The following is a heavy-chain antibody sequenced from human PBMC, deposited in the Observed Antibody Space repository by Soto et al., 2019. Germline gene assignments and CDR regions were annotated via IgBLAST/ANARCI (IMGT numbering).Heavy chain of an antibody. Sequence: GGSLRLSCAASGFTFSSYGMHWVRQAPGKGLEWVAVISYDGSNKYYADSVKGRFTISRDNSKNTLYLQMNSLRAEDTAVYYCAKEGYSSSWYDLAFDIWGQGTMVTVSS. J-gene: IGHJ3*02. CDR2: ISYDGSNK. V-gene: IGHV3-30*18. D-gene: IGHD6-13*01. CDR3: AKEGYSSSWYDLAFDI. CDR1: GFTFSSYG.